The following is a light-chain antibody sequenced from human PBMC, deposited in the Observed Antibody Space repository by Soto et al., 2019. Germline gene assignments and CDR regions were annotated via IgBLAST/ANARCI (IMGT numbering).Light chain of an antibody. CDR1: QIVSSSY. CDR2: GAS. V-gene: IGKV3-20*01. Sequence: EIVLTQSPGTLSLSPGERATISCRASQIVSSSYLAWYQQKPGQAPRLLIYGASSRATGIPDRFSGSGSGTDFTLTISRLEPEDFAVYYCQQYGSSPQTFGQGTKVDIK. CDR3: QQYGSSPQT. J-gene: IGKJ1*01.